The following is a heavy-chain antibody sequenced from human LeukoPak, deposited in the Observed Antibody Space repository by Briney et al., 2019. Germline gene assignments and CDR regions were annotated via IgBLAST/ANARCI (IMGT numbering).Heavy chain of an antibody. V-gene: IGHV3-23*01. D-gene: IGHD3-10*01. Sequence: PGGSLRLSCAASGFTFSSYAMSWIRQPPGKGLEWVSTITGSGSSRYYADSVEGRFTISRDNSDNTLFLQMNSLRVEDTAVYYCAKRGFDGSGSYYSRDWGQGTLVTVSS. CDR3: AKRGFDGSGSYYSRD. J-gene: IGHJ4*02. CDR1: GFTFSSYA. CDR2: ITGSGSSR.